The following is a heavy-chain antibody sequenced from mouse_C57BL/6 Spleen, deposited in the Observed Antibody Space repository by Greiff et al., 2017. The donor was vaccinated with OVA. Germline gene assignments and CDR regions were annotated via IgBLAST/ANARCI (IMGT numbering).Heavy chain of an antibody. J-gene: IGHJ4*01. D-gene: IGHD2-2*01. CDR3: ARTPVVTTGAGYAMDY. Sequence: QVQLKQSGPGLVQPSQSLSITCTVSGFSLTSYGVHWVRQSPGKGLAWLGVLWSGGSTDYNAAFISILSISKDNSKSQVFFKMNSLQADDTAIYYWARTPVVTTGAGYAMDYWGQGTSVTVSS. CDR2: LWSGGST. V-gene: IGHV2-2*01. CDR1: GFSLTSYG.